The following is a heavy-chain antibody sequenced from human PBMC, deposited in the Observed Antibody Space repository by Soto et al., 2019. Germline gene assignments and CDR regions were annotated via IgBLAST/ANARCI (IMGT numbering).Heavy chain of an antibody. CDR2: ISDDGSNK. CDR1: GFTFNDYA. CDR3: ARPLRAARLNDAFDI. J-gene: IGHJ3*02. D-gene: IGHD6-6*01. Sequence: PGGSLRLSCAASGFTFNDYAMHWVRQAPGKGLEWVAVISDDGSNKYYADSVKGRFTISRDNSKNTLYLQMNSLRTEDTAVYYCARPLRAARLNDAFDIWGLGTMVTVSS. V-gene: IGHV3-30-3*01.